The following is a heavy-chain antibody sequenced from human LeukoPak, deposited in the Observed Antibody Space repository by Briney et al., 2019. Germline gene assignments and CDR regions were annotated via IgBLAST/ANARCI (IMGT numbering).Heavy chain of an antibody. J-gene: IGHJ4*02. D-gene: IGHD3-10*01. CDR3: ARDSTYYYGSGSSGPHYFDS. Sequence: GTSLRLSCAASGFTFSSYAMHWVRQAPGKGLEWVAVISYDGSNTYYADSVKGRFTISRDNPKNTLYLQLNSLRAEDSAVYYCARDSTYYYGSGSSGPHYFDSWGQGTLVTVSS. CDR2: ISYDGSNT. CDR1: GFTFSSYA. V-gene: IGHV3-30*01.